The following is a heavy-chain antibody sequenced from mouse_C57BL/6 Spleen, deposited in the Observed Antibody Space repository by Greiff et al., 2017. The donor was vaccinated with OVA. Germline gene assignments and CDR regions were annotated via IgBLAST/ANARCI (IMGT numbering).Heavy chain of an antibody. Sequence: EVQLQQSGPELVKPGASVKISCKASGYTFTDYYMNWVKQSHGKSLEWIGDINPNNGGTSYNQKFKGKATLTVDKSSSTAYMELRSLASEDSAVYYCARFDGYNVRDYWGQGTTLTVSS. CDR1: GYTFTDYY. J-gene: IGHJ2*01. D-gene: IGHD2-3*01. CDR2: INPNNGGT. V-gene: IGHV1-26*01. CDR3: ARFDGYNVRDY.